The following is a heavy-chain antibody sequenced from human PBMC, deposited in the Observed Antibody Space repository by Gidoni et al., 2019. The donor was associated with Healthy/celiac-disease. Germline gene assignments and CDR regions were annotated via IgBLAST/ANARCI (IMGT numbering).Heavy chain of an antibody. Sequence: EVQLVESGGGLVKPGGSLSLSCAASGLTFSSYSMNWVRQAPGKGLEWVSSISSRSSYIYYADSVKGRFTISRDNAKNSLYLQMNSLRAEDTAVYYCARDLLRYCSSTSCSYFQHWGQGTLVTVSS. CDR1: GLTFSSYS. D-gene: IGHD2-2*01. CDR2: ISSRSSYI. J-gene: IGHJ1*01. CDR3: ARDLLRYCSSTSCSYFQH. V-gene: IGHV3-21*01.